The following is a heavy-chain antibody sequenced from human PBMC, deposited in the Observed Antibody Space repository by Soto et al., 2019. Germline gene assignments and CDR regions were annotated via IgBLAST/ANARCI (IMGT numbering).Heavy chain of an antibody. D-gene: IGHD2-21*01. Sequence: VGSLRLSCIVSGFTFSDHFMAWVRQAPGKGLEWVSDISTTRNYTKYADSVKGRFSMSRDNARNSVYLQMNRLRADDTAVYYCARVSRDYHLYYFDYWGQGALVTVSS. CDR2: ISTTRNYT. CDR3: ARVSRDYHLYYFDY. J-gene: IGHJ4*02. CDR1: GFTFSDHF. V-gene: IGHV3-11*06.